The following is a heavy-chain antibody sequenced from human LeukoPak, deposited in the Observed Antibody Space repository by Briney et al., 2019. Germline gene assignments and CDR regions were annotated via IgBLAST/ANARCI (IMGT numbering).Heavy chain of an antibody. Sequence: ASETRSLTCAVYGGSFSGYYWSWIRQPPGKGLERIGEINNSGATNYNPSLKSRGTISVDTSKNQFSLKLSSVTAADTAVYYCARGPTDCSSTSCPPYYYMDVWGKGTTVTVCS. CDR3: ARGPTDCSSTSCPPYYYMDV. CDR2: INNSGAT. J-gene: IGHJ6*03. V-gene: IGHV4-34*01. CDR1: GGSFSGYY. D-gene: IGHD2-2*01.